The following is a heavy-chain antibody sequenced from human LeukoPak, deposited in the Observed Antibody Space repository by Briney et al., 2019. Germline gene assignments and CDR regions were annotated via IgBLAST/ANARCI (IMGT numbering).Heavy chain of an antibody. CDR2: IYYSGST. CDR1: GGSISSYY. J-gene: IGHJ4*02. Sequence: SETLSHTCTVSGGSISSYYWSWIRQPPGKGLEWIGYIYYSGSTNYNPSLKSRVTISVDTSKNQFSLKLSSVTAADTAVYYCARHGGIAVAGLEDYWGQGTLVTVSS. V-gene: IGHV4-59*08. CDR3: ARHGGIAVAGLEDY. D-gene: IGHD6-19*01.